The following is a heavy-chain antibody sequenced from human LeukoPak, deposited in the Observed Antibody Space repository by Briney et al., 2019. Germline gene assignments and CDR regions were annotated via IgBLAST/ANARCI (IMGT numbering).Heavy chain of an antibody. CDR1: GFTFTNAG. V-gene: IGHV3-30*01. CDR3: ASEDVDTGDF. J-gene: IGHJ4*02. CDR2: ISHDGTNK. D-gene: IGHD5-18*01. Sequence: GGSLRLSCAASGFTFTNAGIHWVRLAAGKGLEWVSLISHDGTNKYYSDSVDGRFIVSRLNSQNTVYLQMNDLRPEDTATYYCASEDVDTGDFWGQGTLVTVSS.